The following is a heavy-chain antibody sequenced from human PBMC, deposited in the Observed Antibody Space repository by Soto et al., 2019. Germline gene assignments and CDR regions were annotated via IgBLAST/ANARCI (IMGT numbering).Heavy chain of an antibody. Sequence: PSETLSLTCTVSGGSVSSGSYYWSWIRQPPGKGLEWIGYIYYSGSTNYNPSLKSRVTISVDTSKNQFSLKLSSVTAADTVVYYCARQRRYGYNFADAFDIWGQGTMVTVSS. CDR3: ARQRRYGYNFADAFDI. CDR1: GGSVSSGSYY. J-gene: IGHJ3*02. D-gene: IGHD5-12*01. V-gene: IGHV4-61*01. CDR2: IYYSGST.